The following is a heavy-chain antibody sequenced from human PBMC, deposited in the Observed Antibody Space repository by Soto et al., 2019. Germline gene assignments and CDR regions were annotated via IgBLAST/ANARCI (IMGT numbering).Heavy chain of an antibody. Sequence: QVQLVESGGGVVQPGRSLRLSCAASGFTFSSYGMHWVRQAPGKGLEWVAVIWYDGSNKYYADSVKGRFTISRDNSKNTLYLQMTSLRAEDTAVYYCASADVLLWFGELGPLDYWGQGTLVTVSS. D-gene: IGHD3-10*01. V-gene: IGHV3-33*01. J-gene: IGHJ4*02. CDR2: IWYDGSNK. CDR3: ASADVLLWFGELGPLDY. CDR1: GFTFSSYG.